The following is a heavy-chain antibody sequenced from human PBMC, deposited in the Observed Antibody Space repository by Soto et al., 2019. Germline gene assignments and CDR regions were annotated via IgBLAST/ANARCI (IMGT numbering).Heavy chain of an antibody. J-gene: IGHJ6*03. CDR2: IWYDGSNK. V-gene: IGHV3-33*01. Sequence: GGSLRLSCAASGFTFSSYGMHWVRQAPGKGLEWVAVIWYDGSNKYYADSVKGRFTISRDNSKNTLYLQMNSLRAEDTAVYYCAREITIFGYYYMDVWGKGTTVTVSS. CDR1: GFTFSSYG. CDR3: AREITIFGYYYMDV. D-gene: IGHD3-3*01.